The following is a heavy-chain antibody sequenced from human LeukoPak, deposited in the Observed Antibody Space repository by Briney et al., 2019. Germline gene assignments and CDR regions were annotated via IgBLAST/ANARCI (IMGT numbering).Heavy chain of an antibody. Sequence: GGSLRLSCAASGFTFDDYAMHWVRQAPGKGLEWVSGISWNSGSIGYADSVKGRFTISRDSAKNSLYLQMNSLRAEDTAVYYCAPPPYSGKNWGQGTLVTVSS. CDR2: ISWNSGSI. CDR3: APPPYSGKN. D-gene: IGHD1-26*01. J-gene: IGHJ4*02. V-gene: IGHV3-9*01. CDR1: GFTFDDYA.